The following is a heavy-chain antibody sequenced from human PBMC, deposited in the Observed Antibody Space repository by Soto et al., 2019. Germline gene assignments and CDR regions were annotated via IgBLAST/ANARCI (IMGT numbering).Heavy chain of an antibody. Sequence: SETLSLTCTVSGGSISSYYWSWIRQPPGKGLEWIGYIYYSGSTNYNPSLKSRVTILVDTSKNQFPLKLSSVTAADTAVYYCARAYDYGSGSLYYFDYWGQGTLVTVSS. CDR2: IYYSGST. CDR3: ARAYDYGSGSLYYFDY. V-gene: IGHV4-59*01. J-gene: IGHJ4*02. D-gene: IGHD3-10*01. CDR1: GGSISSYY.